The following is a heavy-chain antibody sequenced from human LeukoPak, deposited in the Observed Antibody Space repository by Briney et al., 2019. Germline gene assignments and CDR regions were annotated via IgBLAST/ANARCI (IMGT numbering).Heavy chain of an antibody. CDR1: GGSISSYY. Sequence: SETLSLTCTVSGGSISSYYWSWIRQPAGKGLEWIGRIYTSGSTNYNPSLKSRVTMSVATSKNQFSLKLSSVTAADTAVYYCARVSRDCSSTSYYDSVYMDVWGKGTTVTVSS. D-gene: IGHD2-2*01. CDR3: ARVSRDCSSTSYYDSVYMDV. J-gene: IGHJ6*03. CDR2: IYTSGST. V-gene: IGHV4-4*07.